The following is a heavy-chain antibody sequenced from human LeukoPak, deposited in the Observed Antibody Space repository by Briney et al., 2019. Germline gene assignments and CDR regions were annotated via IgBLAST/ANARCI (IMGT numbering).Heavy chain of an antibody. CDR2: VDHSGST. D-gene: IGHD2-2*01. CDR1: GGYFRGSY. CDR3: AREGSVGYCSSTSSCWFDP. J-gene: IGHJ5*02. Sequence: SETMSKMCAVKGGYFRGSYWSWNPHPPGKVLVLIGEVDHSGSTNYNPSLKSRVTISVDTSKNQFSLKLSSVTAADTAVYYCAREGSVGYCSSTSSCWFDPWGQGTLVTVSS. V-gene: IGHV4-34*01.